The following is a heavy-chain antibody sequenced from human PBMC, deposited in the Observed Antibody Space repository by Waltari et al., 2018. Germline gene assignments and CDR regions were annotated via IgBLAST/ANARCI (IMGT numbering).Heavy chain of an antibody. CDR2: IYSGGDA. CDR3: ARPSSGSHNY. D-gene: IGHD1-26*01. CDR1: GFTLGNNY. V-gene: IGHV3-66*01. Sequence: DVQLVASGGGLVQPGGSLGLSCAASGFTLGNNYMGWVRQPPGKGLEWVSLIYSGGDAFYADSVKGRFTISRDNSKNTLYLQMNSLRAEDTAVYYCARPSSGSHNYWGRGTLVTVSS. J-gene: IGHJ4*02.